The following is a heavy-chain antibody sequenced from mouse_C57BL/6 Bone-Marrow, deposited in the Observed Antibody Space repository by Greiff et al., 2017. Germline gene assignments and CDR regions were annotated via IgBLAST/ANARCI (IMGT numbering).Heavy chain of an antibody. J-gene: IGHJ2*01. D-gene: IGHD1-1*01. V-gene: IGHV1-81*01. Sequence: QVQLQQSGAELARPGASVKLSCKASGYTFTSYGISWVKQRTGQGLEWIGEIYPRSGNTYYNEKFKGKATLTADKSSSTAYMELRSLTSEDSAVYFWARTGYYGSSQYYFDYWGQGTTLTVSS. CDR2: IYPRSGNT. CDR1: GYTFTSYG. CDR3: ARTGYYGSSQYYFDY.